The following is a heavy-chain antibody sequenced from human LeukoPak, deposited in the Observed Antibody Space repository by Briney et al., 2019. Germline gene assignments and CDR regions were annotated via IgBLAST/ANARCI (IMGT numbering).Heavy chain of an antibody. CDR2: IYYSGST. CDR3: ARDHTDDAFDI. J-gene: IGHJ3*02. Sequence: SQTLSLTCTVSGGSISSGGYYWSWIRQHPGKGLEWSGYIYYSGSTYYNPSLKSRVTISVDTSKNQFSLKLSSVTAADTAVYYCARDHTDDAFDIWGQGTMVTVSS. CDR1: GGSISSGGYY. V-gene: IGHV4-31*03. D-gene: IGHD4-17*01.